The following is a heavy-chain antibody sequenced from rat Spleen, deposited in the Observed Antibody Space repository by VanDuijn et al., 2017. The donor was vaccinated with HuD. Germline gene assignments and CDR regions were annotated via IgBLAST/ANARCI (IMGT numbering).Heavy chain of an antibody. D-gene: IGHD4-3*01. J-gene: IGHJ4*01. V-gene: IGHV5-25*01. CDR3: VRRQFGGGYVMDA. CDR1: GFTFSTFD. CDR2: ISTSGDRT. Sequence: EMQLVESGGGLVQPGRSLKLSCTASGFTFSTFDMAWVRQAPTQGLEWVASISTSGDRTYYRDSVKGRFTVSRDDAKSTLYLQMDSLRSEDTANYYWVRRQFGGGYVMDAWGQGASVTVSS.